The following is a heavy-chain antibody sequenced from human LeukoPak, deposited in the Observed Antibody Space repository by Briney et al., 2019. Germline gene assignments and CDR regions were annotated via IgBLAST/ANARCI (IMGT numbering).Heavy chain of an antibody. CDR3: AKAPHIVVVTAIQFYFDY. Sequence: GGSLRLSCAASGLTFSSYAMSWVRQAPGKGLEWVSAISGSGGSTYYADSVKGRFTISRDNSKNTLYLQMNSLRAEDTAVYYCAKAPHIVVVTAIQFYFDYWGQGTLVTVSS. CDR2: ISGSGGST. V-gene: IGHV3-23*01. D-gene: IGHD2-21*02. J-gene: IGHJ4*02. CDR1: GLTFSSYA.